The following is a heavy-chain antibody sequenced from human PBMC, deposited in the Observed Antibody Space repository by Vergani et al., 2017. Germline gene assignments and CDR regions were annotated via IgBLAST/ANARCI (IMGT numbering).Heavy chain of an antibody. CDR2: IYTSGST. CDR3: ARGSGVSTWNWFDP. Sequence: QVQLQESGPGLVKPSETLSLSCIISGDSISTHYWSWIRQPAGKGLEWIGHIYTSGSTDYNPSLKSRVAMSVDTSKNQFSLKMTSVTAADTAVYYCARGSGVSTWNWFDPWGQGTLVTVSS. V-gene: IGHV4-4*07. CDR1: GDSISTHY. J-gene: IGHJ5*02. D-gene: IGHD6-13*01.